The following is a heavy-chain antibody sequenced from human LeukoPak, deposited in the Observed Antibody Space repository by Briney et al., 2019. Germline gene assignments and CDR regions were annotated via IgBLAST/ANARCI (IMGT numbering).Heavy chain of an antibody. CDR3: AKDYYDSSGYPDY. CDR2: IRYDGSNK. Sequence: GGSLRLSCAASGFTFSSYGMHWVRQAPGKGLERVAFIRYDGSNKYYADSVKGRFTISRDNSKNTLYLQMNSLRAEDTAVYYCAKDYYDSSGYPDYWGQGTLVTVSS. CDR1: GFTFSSYG. D-gene: IGHD3-22*01. V-gene: IGHV3-30*02. J-gene: IGHJ4*02.